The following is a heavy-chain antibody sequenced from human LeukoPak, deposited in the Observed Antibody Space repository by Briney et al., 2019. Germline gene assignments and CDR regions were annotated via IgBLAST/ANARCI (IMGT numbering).Heavy chain of an antibody. CDR3: AKEDYFDY. V-gene: IGHV3-30*18. Sequence: PGGSLRLSCAASGFTFSNYGMHWVRQAPGKGLEWVAVISYDGSNKYYADSVKGRFTISRDNSKNTLYLRMNSLRAEDTAVYYCAKEDYFDYWGQGTLVTVSS. J-gene: IGHJ4*02. CDR1: GFTFSNYG. CDR2: ISYDGSNK.